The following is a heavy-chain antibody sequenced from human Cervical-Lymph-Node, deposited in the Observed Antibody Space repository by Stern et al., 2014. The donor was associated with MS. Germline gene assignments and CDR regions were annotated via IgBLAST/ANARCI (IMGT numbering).Heavy chain of an antibody. CDR2: IFPGGSDI. Sequence: EDQLVESGPEVKRPGESLKISCQASGYTFTSYWIGWVRQMPGKGLEWIAIIFPGGSDIRYSPSFQGQVTISADKSSSTAYLQWNNLKAWDTAIYYCARQRYFDYWGQGTLVTVSS. J-gene: IGHJ4*02. CDR3: ARQRYFDY. CDR1: GYTFTSYW. V-gene: IGHV5-51*01.